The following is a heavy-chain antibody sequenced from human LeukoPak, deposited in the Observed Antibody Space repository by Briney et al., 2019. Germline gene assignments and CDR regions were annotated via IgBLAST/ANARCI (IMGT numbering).Heavy chain of an antibody. CDR3: ARDYYYDSSGLLDY. Sequence: ASVKVSCKASGYAFTCYYMHWVRQAPGQGLEWMGWINPNSGGTNYAQKFQGRVTMTRDTSISTAYMELSRLRSDDTAVYYCARDYYYDSSGLLDYWGQGTLVTVSS. CDR2: INPNSGGT. D-gene: IGHD3-22*01. J-gene: IGHJ4*02. V-gene: IGHV1-2*02. CDR1: GYAFTCYY.